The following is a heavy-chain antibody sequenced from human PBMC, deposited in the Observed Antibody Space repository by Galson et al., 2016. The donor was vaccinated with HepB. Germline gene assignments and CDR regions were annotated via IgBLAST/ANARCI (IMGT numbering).Heavy chain of an antibody. CDR1: GFTFGTSS. Sequence: SLRLSCAASGFTFGTSSMNWVRQAPGKGLEWVSYISSGSNNRYYADSVKGRFTISIDNAKKSVYLQMNSLRDEDTAVYFCAREGNYYDSGGYYQHAFDMWGQGTTVTVSS. D-gene: IGHD3-22*01. CDR3: AREGNYYDSGGYYQHAFDM. V-gene: IGHV3-48*02. CDR2: ISSGSNNR. J-gene: IGHJ3*02.